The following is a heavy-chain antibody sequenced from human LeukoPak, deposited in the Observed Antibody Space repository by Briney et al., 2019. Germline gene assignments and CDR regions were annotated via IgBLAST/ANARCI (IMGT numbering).Heavy chain of an antibody. CDR1: GFTFSNYM. CDR3: GREGRWMGAFDY. V-gene: IGHV3-74*01. J-gene: IGHJ4*02. CDR2: IKSDGITI. Sequence: GGSLRLSCAASGFTFSNYMMHWVRQAPGKGLVWVSRIKSDGITITYADSVKGRFTISRDNAKNSLYLQVNSLRAEDTAVYYCGREGRWMGAFDYWGQGTLVTVSS. D-gene: IGHD1-26*01.